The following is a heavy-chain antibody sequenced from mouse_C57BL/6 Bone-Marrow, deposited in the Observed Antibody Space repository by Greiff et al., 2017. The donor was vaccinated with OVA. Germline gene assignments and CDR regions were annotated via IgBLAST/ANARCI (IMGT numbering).Heavy chain of an antibody. D-gene: IGHD2-4*01. V-gene: IGHV1-81*01. J-gene: IGHJ1*03. CDR3: ARIYYDYEWYFDV. Sequence: VQLQESGAELARPGASVKLSCKASGYTFTSYGISWVKQRTGQGLEWIGEIYPRSGNTYYNEKFKGKATLTADKSSSTAYMELRSLTSEDSAVDFCARIYYDYEWYFDVWGTGTTVTVSS. CDR1: GYTFTSYG. CDR2: IYPRSGNT.